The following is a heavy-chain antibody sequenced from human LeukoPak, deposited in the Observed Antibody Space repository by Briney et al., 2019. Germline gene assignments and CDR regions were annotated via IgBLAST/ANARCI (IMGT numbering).Heavy chain of an antibody. V-gene: IGHV4-30-4*08. CDR1: GGSISSDDYY. CDR3: ARALYDFWSGYPHWFDY. CDR2: IYYSGST. D-gene: IGHD3-3*01. J-gene: IGHJ4*02. Sequence: SETLSLTCTVSGGSISSDDYYWSWIRQPPGKGLEWIGYIYYSGSTYYNPSLKSRVTISVDTSKNQFSLKLSSVTAADTAVYYCARALYDFWSGYPHWFDYWGQGTLVTVSS.